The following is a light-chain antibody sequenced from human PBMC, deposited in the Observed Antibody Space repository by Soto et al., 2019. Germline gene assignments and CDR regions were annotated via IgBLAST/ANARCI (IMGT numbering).Light chain of an antibody. CDR3: QQNGSSRT. V-gene: IGKV3-20*01. J-gene: IGKJ1*01. CDR2: GAS. Sequence: EIVLTQSPGTLSLSPRERATLSCRASQSVSSSYLAWYQQKPGQAPRLLIYGASSRTTGIPDRFSGSGSGTDFTLTISRLEPEDFAVYYCQQNGSSRTFGQGTKVEIK. CDR1: QSVSSSY.